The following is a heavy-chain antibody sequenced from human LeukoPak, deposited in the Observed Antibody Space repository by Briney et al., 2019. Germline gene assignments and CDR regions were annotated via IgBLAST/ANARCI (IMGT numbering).Heavy chain of an antibody. CDR1: GYTLTELS. Sequence: ASVKVSCKVSGYTLTELSMHWVRQAPGKGLEWMGGFDPEDGETIYAQKFQGRVTMTEDTSTDTAYMELSSLRSDDTAVYYCATDTYYYDSSGYDYWGQGTLVTVSS. J-gene: IGHJ4*02. CDR3: ATDTYYYDSSGYDY. D-gene: IGHD3-22*01. CDR2: FDPEDGET. V-gene: IGHV1-24*01.